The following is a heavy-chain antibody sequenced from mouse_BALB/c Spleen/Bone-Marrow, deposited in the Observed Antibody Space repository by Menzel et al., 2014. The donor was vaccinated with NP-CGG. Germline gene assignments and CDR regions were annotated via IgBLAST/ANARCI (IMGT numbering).Heavy chain of an antibody. CDR1: GFTFSSYA. J-gene: IGHJ2*01. CDR3: ARRDGYLDY. Sequence: EVKLMESGGGLVKPGGSLKLSCAASGFTFSSYAMSWVRQTPEKRLEWVATISSGGSYTYYPDSVKGRFTISRDNAKNTPYLQMSSLRSEDTAMYYCARRDGYLDYWGQGTTLTVSS. V-gene: IGHV5-9-3*01. CDR2: ISSGGSYT. D-gene: IGHD2-3*01.